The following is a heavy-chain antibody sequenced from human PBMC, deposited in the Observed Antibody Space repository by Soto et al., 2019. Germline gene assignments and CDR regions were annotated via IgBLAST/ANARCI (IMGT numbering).Heavy chain of an antibody. Sequence: SDTLSLTCTVSGGSIGSGGYYWSWILHHPGKGLEWIGYIYYSGSTYYNPSLKSRVTISVDTSKNQFSLKLSSVTAADTAVYYCARGGSGERYWYFDIWGRGTLVTVSS. CDR2: IYYSGST. J-gene: IGHJ2*01. D-gene: IGHD4-17*01. CDR1: GGSIGSGGYY. V-gene: IGHV4-31*03. CDR3: ARGGSGERYWYFDI.